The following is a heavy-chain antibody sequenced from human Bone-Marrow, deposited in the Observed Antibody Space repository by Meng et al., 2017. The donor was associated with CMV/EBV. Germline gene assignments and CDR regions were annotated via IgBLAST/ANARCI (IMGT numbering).Heavy chain of an antibody. J-gene: IGHJ4*02. V-gene: IGHV1-2*02. CDR2: INPNSGGT. CDR3: ARAPLYGSGSYLDY. CDR1: GGTFSSYA. Sequence: ASVKVSCKASGGTFSSYAISWVRRAPGQGLEWMGWINPNSGGTNYAQKFQGRVTMTRDTSISTAYMELSRLRSEDTAVYYCARAPLYGSGSYLDYWGQGTLVTVSS. D-gene: IGHD3-10*01.